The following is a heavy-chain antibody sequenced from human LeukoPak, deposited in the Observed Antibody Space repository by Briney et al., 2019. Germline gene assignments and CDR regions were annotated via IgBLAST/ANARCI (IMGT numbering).Heavy chain of an antibody. CDR1: GGSISSYY. CDR3: ARSDYGDYIFDY. Sequence: SETLSLICTVSGGSISSYYWSWIRQPPGKGLEWIGYIYYSGSTNYNPSLKGRVTISVDTSKNQFSLKLSSVTAADTAVYYCARSDYGDYIFDYWGQGTLVTVSS. J-gene: IGHJ4*02. V-gene: IGHV4-59*01. CDR2: IYYSGST. D-gene: IGHD4-17*01.